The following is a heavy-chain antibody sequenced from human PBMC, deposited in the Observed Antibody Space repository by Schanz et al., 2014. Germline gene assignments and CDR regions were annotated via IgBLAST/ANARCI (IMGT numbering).Heavy chain of an antibody. D-gene: IGHD1-26*01. Sequence: VQLVESGGGVVQPGRSLRLSCAASGFTFSTYAMTWVRQAPGKGLEWVSSISIRGGNTYYTDSVKGRFTISRDNSKNTLDLQMSSLTADDTAVYYCAKELYSGSHYGWFDPWGQGTLVTVSS. CDR3: AKELYSGSHYGWFDP. J-gene: IGHJ5*02. CDR1: GFTFSTYA. CDR2: ISIRGGNT. V-gene: IGHV3-23*04.